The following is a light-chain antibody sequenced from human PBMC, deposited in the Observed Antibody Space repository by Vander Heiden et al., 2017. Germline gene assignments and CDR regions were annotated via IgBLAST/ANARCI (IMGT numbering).Light chain of an antibody. J-gene: IGKJ4*01. Sequence: DIVMTQPLPSLSVTPGEPASISCRSSQSRLNNDRSNYLDWFLQKPGQSPRLLIYLGSNRASGVPERFSGSGSGTDFTLKISRVEAEDVGVYYCKQAQQTPHTFGGGTKVXIK. CDR3: KQAQQTPHT. CDR2: LGS. V-gene: IGKV2-28*01. CDR1: QSRLNNDRSNY.